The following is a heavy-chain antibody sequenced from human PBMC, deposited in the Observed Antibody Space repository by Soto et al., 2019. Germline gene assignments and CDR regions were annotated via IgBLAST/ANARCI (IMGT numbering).Heavy chain of an antibody. CDR1: GFTFSSYS. CDR3: ARDRYCSSTSCYRGRGRVYYMDV. J-gene: IGHJ6*03. D-gene: IGHD2-2*01. Sequence: PGGSLRLSCAASGFTFSSYSMNWVRQAPGKGLEWVSYISSSSSTIYYADSVKGRFTISRDNAKNSLYLQMNSLRAEDTAVYYCARDRYCSSTSCYRGRGRVYYMDVWGKGTTVTVSS. V-gene: IGHV3-48*01. CDR2: ISSSSSTI.